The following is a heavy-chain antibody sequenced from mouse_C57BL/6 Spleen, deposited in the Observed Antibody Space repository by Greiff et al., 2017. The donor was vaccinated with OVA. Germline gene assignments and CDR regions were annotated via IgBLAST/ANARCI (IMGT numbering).Heavy chain of an antibody. CDR1: GFTFSDYY. CDR3: ARDNYGSLNV. D-gene: IGHD1-1*01. Sequence: EVKLMESEGGLVQPGSSMKLSCTASGFTFSDYYMAWVRQVPEKGLEWVANINYDGSSTYYLDSLKSRFIISRDNAKNILYLQMSSLKSEDTATYYCARDNYGSLNVWGTGTTVTVSS. V-gene: IGHV5-16*01. CDR2: INYDGSST. J-gene: IGHJ1*03.